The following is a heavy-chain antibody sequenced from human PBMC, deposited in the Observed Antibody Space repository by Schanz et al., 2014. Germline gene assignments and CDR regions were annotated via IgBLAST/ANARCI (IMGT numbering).Heavy chain of an antibody. Sequence: EVQLVESGGVVVQPGGSLRLSCAGSGFTFDDYTMHWVRQPPGKGLEWVSLVTWDGGYTYYADSVKGRFTISRDNSKNSLYLQIDSLRSEDTALYYCAKNRAGGCESFLDSWGQGTLVTVSS. J-gene: IGHJ4*02. V-gene: IGHV3-43*01. CDR1: GFTFDDYT. D-gene: IGHD1-26*01. CDR2: VTWDGGYT. CDR3: AKNRAGGCESFLDS.